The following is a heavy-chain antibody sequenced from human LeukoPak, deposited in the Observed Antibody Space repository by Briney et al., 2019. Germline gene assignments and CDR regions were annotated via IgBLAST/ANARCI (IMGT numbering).Heavy chain of an antibody. Sequence: SGTLSLTCTVSGGSISSYYWSWIRQPAGKGLEWIGRIYTSGSTNYNPSLKSRVTMSVDTSKNQFSLKLSSVTAADTAVYYCARLKVGATHDNWFDPWGQGTLVTVSS. CDR3: ARLKVGATHDNWFDP. CDR1: GGSISSYY. J-gene: IGHJ5*02. CDR2: IYTSGST. D-gene: IGHD1-26*01. V-gene: IGHV4-4*07.